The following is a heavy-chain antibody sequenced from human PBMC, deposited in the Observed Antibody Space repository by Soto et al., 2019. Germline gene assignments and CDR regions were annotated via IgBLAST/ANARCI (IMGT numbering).Heavy chain of an antibody. J-gene: IGHJ4*02. CDR3: ARDLAAGDY. Sequence: SVKVYCKAFGYSFINYYIHWVRQAPGQGLEWMGIINPTGGSTNYAQKLQGRVTLTMDTSTSAVYMELSSLRFEDTAVNYCARDLAAGDYWGQGTLVSVSS. V-gene: IGHV1-46*04. CDR2: INPTGGST. CDR1: GYSFINYY. D-gene: IGHD6-13*01.